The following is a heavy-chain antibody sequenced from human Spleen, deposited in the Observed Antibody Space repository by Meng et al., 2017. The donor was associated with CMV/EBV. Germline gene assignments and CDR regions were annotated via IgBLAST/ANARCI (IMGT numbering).Heavy chain of an antibody. J-gene: IGHJ4*02. CDR1: GGYISTYY. V-gene: IGHV4-59*01. CDR2: IYYSGTT. CDR3: ARAYYGSGGYYSFDY. Sequence: SGGYISTYYWSWIRQPPGKGLEWVGYIYYSGTTNYNPSLKSRVAISLDTSKNHFSLKLSSVTAADTAVYYCARAYYGSGGYYSFDYWGQGTLVTVSS. D-gene: IGHD3-10*01.